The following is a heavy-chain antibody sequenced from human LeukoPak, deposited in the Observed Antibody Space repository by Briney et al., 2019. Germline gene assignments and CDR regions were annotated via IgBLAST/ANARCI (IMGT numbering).Heavy chain of an antibody. Sequence: ASVKVSCKASGYTFTVYYMHWVRQAPGQGLEWMGWINPNSGGTNYAQKFQGWVTMTRNTSISTAYMELSRLRSDDTAVYYCARGGAYYYDSSGYYWDYWGQGTLVTVSS. CDR2: INPNSGGT. CDR3: ARGGAYYYDSSGYYWDY. J-gene: IGHJ4*02. D-gene: IGHD3-22*01. CDR1: GYTFTVYY. V-gene: IGHV1-2*04.